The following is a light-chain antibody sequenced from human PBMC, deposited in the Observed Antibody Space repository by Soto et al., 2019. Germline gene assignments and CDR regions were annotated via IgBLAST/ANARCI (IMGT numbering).Light chain of an antibody. V-gene: IGKV4-1*01. CDR1: QSVLYSPTNKNC. Sequence: DIVMTQSPDSLAVSLGERATINCKSSQSVLYSPTNKNCLVWYQQKPGQPPKLLIYWASTRESGVPDRFSGSGSGTDFPLTISSLQSEDAAVYYCQQHYSIPWTFGQGTKVEIK. J-gene: IGKJ1*01. CDR3: QQHYSIPWT. CDR2: WAS.